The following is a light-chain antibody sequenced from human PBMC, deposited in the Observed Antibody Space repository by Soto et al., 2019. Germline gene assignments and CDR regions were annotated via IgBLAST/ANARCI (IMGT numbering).Light chain of an antibody. V-gene: IGKV3-20*01. J-gene: IGKJ2*01. Sequence: IVLTQSPCTLSLSPGEKDTLSCRASQSVSSSYLAWYQQRPGQAPRLLIYGASSRATGIPDRFSGSGSGTDFTLTISRLEPEDFAVYYCQQYGSSPPYTFGQGTKVDIK. CDR2: GAS. CDR1: QSVSSSY. CDR3: QQYGSSPPYT.